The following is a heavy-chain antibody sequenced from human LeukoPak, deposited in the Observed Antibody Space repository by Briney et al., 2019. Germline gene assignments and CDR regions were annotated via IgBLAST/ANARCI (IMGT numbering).Heavy chain of an antibody. CDR1: GFTFSSHG. D-gene: IGHD5-24*01. V-gene: IGHV3-33*06. CDR2: VRYDGSDK. CDR3: EKTGGRDGYGFDS. Sequence: GTSLRLSCAASGFTFSSHGMHWVRQAPGKGLEWVAVVRYDGSDKYYADSVKGRFTISRDNSKNTLYLQMNSLRAEDTDLYYGEKTGGRDGYGFDSWGQGTLVTVSP. J-gene: IGHJ4*02.